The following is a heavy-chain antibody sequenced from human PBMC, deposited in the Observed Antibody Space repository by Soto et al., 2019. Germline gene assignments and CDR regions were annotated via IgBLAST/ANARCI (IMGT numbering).Heavy chain of an antibody. CDR2: MYYSGST. V-gene: IGHV4-39*02. CDR3: ARDKITGLFDY. CDR1: GGSISSSSYF. D-gene: IGHD2-8*02. J-gene: IGHJ4*02. Sequence: SETLSLTCTVSGGSISSSSYFWGWIRQPPGKGLEWIGSMYYSGSTYYNPSLKSRVTISVDTSKNQFSLKLTSVTAADTAVYYCARDKITGLFDYWGQGTLVTVSS.